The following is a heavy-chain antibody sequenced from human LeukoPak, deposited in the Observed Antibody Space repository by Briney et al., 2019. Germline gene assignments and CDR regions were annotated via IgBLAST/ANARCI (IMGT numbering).Heavy chain of an antibody. CDR1: GGSFSGYY. Sequence: SETLSLTCTVYGGSFSGYYWSWIRQPPGKGLEWIGEINHSGSTNYNPSLRSRVTISVDKSKNQFSLKLSSVTAADTAVYYCARDLGYCSGGSCYRAYNWFDPWGQGTLVTVSS. V-gene: IGHV4-34*01. CDR3: ARDLGYCSGGSCYRAYNWFDP. J-gene: IGHJ5*02. CDR2: INHSGST. D-gene: IGHD2-15*01.